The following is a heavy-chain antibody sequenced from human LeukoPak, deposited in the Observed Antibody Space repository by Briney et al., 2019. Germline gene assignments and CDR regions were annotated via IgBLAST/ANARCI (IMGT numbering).Heavy chain of an antibody. J-gene: IGHJ6*03. CDR2: IKQDGSEK. Sequence: GGSLRLSCAASGFTFSSYWMSWVRQAPGKGLEWVANIKQDGSEKYYVDSVKGRFTISRDNAKNSLYLQMNSLRAEDTAVYYCARVYGNYYDSSGYYYVAYYYMDVWGKGTTVTVSS. CDR1: GFTFSSYW. CDR3: ARVYGNYYDSSGYYYVAYYYMDV. D-gene: IGHD3-22*01. V-gene: IGHV3-7*01.